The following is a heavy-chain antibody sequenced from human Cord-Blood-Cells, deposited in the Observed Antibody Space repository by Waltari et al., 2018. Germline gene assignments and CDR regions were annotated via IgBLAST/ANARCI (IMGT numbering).Heavy chain of an antibody. Sequence: FSSYAISWARQAPGQGLEWMGGIIPIFGTANYAQKFQGRVTITADESTSTAYMGLSSLRSEDTAVYYCARGLVREYRSSWYFDYWGQGTLVTGSS. CDR1: FSSYA. CDR2: IIPIFGTA. D-gene: IGHD6-13*01. CDR3: ARGLVREYRSSWYFDY. J-gene: IGHJ4*02. V-gene: IGHV1-69*01.